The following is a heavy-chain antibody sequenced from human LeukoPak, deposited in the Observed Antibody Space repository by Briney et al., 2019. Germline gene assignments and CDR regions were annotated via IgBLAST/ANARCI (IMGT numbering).Heavy chain of an antibody. V-gene: IGHV3-53*01. CDR1: GFTVSSNY. CDR3: ARDVVGATYFD. CDR2: IYSGGST. J-gene: IGHJ4*02. Sequence: GGSLRLSCAASGFTVSSNYMTWVRQAPGKGLEWVSIIYSGGSTSYADSVKGRFTISRDNSKNTLYLQMNSLRAEDKAVYYCARDVVGATYFDWGQGTLVTVSS. D-gene: IGHD1-26*01.